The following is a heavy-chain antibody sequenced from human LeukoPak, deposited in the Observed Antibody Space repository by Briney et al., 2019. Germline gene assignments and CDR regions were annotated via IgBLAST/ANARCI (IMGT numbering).Heavy chain of an antibody. D-gene: IGHD6-13*01. CDR2: LYYSGST. Sequence: PSQTLSLTCTVSGGAISSGGYYWSWIRQHPGKGLEWIGYLYYSGSTYYNPSLNSRVTISVDTSKNQFSLKLSSVTAADTAVYYCARILSPAAGTDYHYYGMDVWGQGTTVTVSS. J-gene: IGHJ6*02. CDR1: GGAISSGGYY. V-gene: IGHV4-31*03. CDR3: ARILSPAAGTDYHYYGMDV.